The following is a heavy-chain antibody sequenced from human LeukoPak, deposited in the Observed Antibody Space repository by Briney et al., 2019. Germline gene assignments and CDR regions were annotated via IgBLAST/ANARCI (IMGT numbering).Heavy chain of an antibody. CDR3: ARDEPSTGEIDY. CDR1: GFSFSDFG. CDR2: ISYDGSNK. J-gene: IGHJ4*02. D-gene: IGHD7-27*01. V-gene: IGHV3-30*19. Sequence: GRSLRLSCAASGFSFSDFGMHWVRQAPGKGLEWVAVISYDGSNKYYADSVKGRFTISRDNSKNTLYLQMNSLRAEDTAVYYCARDEPSTGEIDYWDQGTLVTVSS.